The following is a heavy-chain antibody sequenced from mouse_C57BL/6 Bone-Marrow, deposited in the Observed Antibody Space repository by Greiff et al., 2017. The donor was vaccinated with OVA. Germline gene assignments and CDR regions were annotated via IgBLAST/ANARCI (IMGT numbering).Heavy chain of an antibody. CDR1: GYTFTDYE. Sequence: QVQLQQSGAELVRPGASVTLSCKASGYTFTDYEMHWVKQTPVHGLEWIGAIDPETGGTAYNQKFKGKAILTADKSSSTAYMELRSLTSEDSAVYYCTRRDYSNPWFAYWGQGTLVTVSA. CDR2: IDPETGGT. CDR3: TRRDYSNPWFAY. V-gene: IGHV1-15*01. J-gene: IGHJ3*01. D-gene: IGHD2-5*01.